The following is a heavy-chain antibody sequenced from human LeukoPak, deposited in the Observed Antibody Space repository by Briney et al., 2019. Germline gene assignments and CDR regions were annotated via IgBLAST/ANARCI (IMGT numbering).Heavy chain of an antibody. CDR1: GFRFSDFT. CDR3: ARDIVQNWFDP. J-gene: IGHJ5*02. Sequence: GGSLRLSCAASGFRFSDFTMTWVRQAPGKGLEWVANIKQDGSEKYYVDSVKGRFTISRDNAKNSLYLQMNSLRAEDTAVYYCARDIVQNWFDPWGQGTLVTVSS. CDR2: IKQDGSEK. D-gene: IGHD3-16*02. V-gene: IGHV3-7*01.